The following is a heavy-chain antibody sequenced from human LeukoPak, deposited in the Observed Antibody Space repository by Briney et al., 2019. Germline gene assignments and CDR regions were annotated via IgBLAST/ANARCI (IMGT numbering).Heavy chain of an antibody. CDR2: INPNSGGT. J-gene: IGHJ4*02. CDR3: ARQYYYGSGAPDY. Sequence: ASVKVSCKASGYTFTGYYMHWVRQAPGQGLEWRGWINPNSGGTNYAQKFQGRVTMTRGTSISTAYMELSRLRSDDTAVYYCARQYYYGSGAPDYWGQGTLVTVSS. CDR1: GYTFTGYY. D-gene: IGHD3-10*01. V-gene: IGHV1-2*02.